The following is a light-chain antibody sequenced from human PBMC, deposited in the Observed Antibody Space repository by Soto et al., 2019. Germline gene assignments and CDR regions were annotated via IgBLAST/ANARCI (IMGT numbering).Light chain of an antibody. CDR2: EVS. J-gene: IGLJ1*01. CDR1: SSDVGAYDF. V-gene: IGLV2-14*03. CDR3: SSYTSSSTRV. Sequence: QSVLTQPASVSGSPGQSITISCTGTSSDVGAYDFVSWYQQPPDKAPKLMIYEVSNRPSGVSNRFSGSKSVNTATLTISGLQAEDEADYYCSSYTSSSTRVFGTGTRSPS.